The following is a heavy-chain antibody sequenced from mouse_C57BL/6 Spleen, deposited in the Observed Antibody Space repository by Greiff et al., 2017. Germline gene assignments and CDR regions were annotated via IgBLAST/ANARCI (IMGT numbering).Heavy chain of an antibody. CDR2: INPSSGYT. V-gene: IGHV1-7*01. CDR1: GYTFTSYW. CDR3: ESQDYDYDEFAY. Sequence: VQLQQSGAELAKPGASVKLSCKASGYTFTSYWMHWVKQRPGQGLEWIGYINPSSGYTKYNQKFKDKATLTADKSSSTAYMQLRSLTYEDSEVYTWESQDYDYDEFAYWGQGTLVTVSA. J-gene: IGHJ3*01. D-gene: IGHD2-4*01.